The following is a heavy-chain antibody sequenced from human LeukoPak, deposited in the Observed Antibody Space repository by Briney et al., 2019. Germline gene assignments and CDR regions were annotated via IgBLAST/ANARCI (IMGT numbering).Heavy chain of an antibody. Sequence: SVKVSCKASGGTFSSYAISWVRQAPGQGLEWMGGIIPIFGTANYAQKCQGRVTITTDESTSTAYMELSSLRSEDTAVYYCARDDSSGYIPRVWGQGTLVTVSS. V-gene: IGHV1-69*05. J-gene: IGHJ4*02. CDR2: IIPIFGTA. CDR1: GGTFSSYA. CDR3: ARDDSSGYIPRV. D-gene: IGHD3-22*01.